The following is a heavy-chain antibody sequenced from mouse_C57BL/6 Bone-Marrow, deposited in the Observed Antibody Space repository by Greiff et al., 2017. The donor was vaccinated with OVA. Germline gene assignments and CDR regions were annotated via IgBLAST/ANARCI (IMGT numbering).Heavy chain of an antibody. V-gene: IGHV1-81*01. CDR3: ARPYYRGYFDD. D-gene: IGHD2-10*01. CDR1: GYTFTSYG. CDR2: IYPRSGNT. Sequence: VQLVESGAELARPGASVKLSCKASGYTFTSYGISWVKQRTGQGLEWIGEIYPRSGNTYYNEKFKGKATLTADKSSSTAYMELRSLTSEDSAVYFCARPYYRGYFDDWGQGTTLTVSS. J-gene: IGHJ2*01.